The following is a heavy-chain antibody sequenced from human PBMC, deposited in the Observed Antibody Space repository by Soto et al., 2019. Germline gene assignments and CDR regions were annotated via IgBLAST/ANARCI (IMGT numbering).Heavy chain of an antibody. CDR1: GGSISSGDYY. CDR2: IYYSGST. J-gene: IGHJ4*02. D-gene: IGHD2-15*01. CDR3: VRVGRYCSGGSCRTFDY. Sequence: SETLSLTCTVSGGSISSGDYYWSWIRQPPGKGLERIGYIYYSGSTYYNPSLKSRVTISADTSKNHFSLKLSSVTAADTAVYYCVRVGRYCSGGSCRTFDYWGQGTLVTVSS. V-gene: IGHV4-30-4*01.